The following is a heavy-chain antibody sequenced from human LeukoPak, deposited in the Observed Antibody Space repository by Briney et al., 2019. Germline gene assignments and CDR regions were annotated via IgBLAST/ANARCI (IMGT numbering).Heavy chain of an antibody. CDR1: GGSITIYY. D-gene: IGHD3-16*02. CDR3: ARDLVGVDYVWGSYRYYNWFDP. V-gene: IGHV4-59*01. J-gene: IGHJ5*02. Sequence: SETLSLTCTVSGGSITIYYWSWIRQPPGKGLEWIGYIDHTGITNYNPSLNSRVTISRDTSKNHFSLELSSATAADTAVYYCARDLVGVDYVWGSYRYYNWFDPWGQGTLVTVSS. CDR2: IDHTGIT.